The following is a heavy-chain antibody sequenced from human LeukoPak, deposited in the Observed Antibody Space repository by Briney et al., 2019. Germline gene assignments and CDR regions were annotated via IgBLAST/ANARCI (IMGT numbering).Heavy chain of an antibody. CDR3: ARDRRRGEYCSGGSCYWDAFDI. V-gene: IGHV3-30*02. CDR2: IRYDGSNK. CDR1: GFTFSSYG. J-gene: IGHJ3*02. Sequence: GGSLRLSCAASGFTFSSYGMHWVRQAPGKGLEWLAFIRYDGSNKYYADSVKGRFTISRDNSKNTLYLQMNSLRAEDTAVYYCARDRRRGEYCSGGSCYWDAFDIWGQGTMVTVSS. D-gene: IGHD2-15*01.